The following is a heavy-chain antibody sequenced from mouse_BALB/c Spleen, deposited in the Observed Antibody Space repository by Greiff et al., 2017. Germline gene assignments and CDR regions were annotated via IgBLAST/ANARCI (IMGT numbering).Heavy chain of an antibody. CDR1: GFSLTGYG. J-gene: IGHJ4*01. D-gene: IGHD2-3*01. CDR3: ARYGYYVDYAMDY. CDR2: IWGDGST. V-gene: IGHV2-6-7*01. Sequence: QVQLKQSGPGLVAPSQSLSITCTVSGFSLTGYGVNWVRQPPGKGLEWLGMIWGDGSTDYNSALKSRLSISKDNSKSQVFLKMNSLQTDDTARYYCARYGYYVDYAMDYWGQGTSVTVSS.